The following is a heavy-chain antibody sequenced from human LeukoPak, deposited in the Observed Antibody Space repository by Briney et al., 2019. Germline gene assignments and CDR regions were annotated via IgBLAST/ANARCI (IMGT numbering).Heavy chain of an antibody. V-gene: IGHV1-69*13. Sequence: SVKVSCKAPGGTFSSYAISWVRQAPGQGLEWMGGIIPIFGTANYAQKFQGRVTITADESTSTAYMELSSLRSEDTAVYYCARGVTYCGGDCYGYWGQGTLVTVSS. D-gene: IGHD2-21*01. CDR2: IIPIFGTA. CDR3: ARGVTYCGGDCYGY. CDR1: GGTFSSYA. J-gene: IGHJ4*02.